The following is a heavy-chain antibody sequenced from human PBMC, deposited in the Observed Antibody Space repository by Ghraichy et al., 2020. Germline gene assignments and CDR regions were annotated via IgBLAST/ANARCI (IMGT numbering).Heavy chain of an antibody. V-gene: IGHV1-2*02. Sequence: ASVKVSCKASGSTFSDYYIHWVRQAPGQGLEWMGWINPGGGGTNYAQKFQGRVTMTRDTSITTAYLELRRLRSDDTAVYYCARDLVTGDSYYYYGLDVWGRGTTVTVS. D-gene: IGHD1-20*01. CDR2: INPGGGGT. CDR1: GSTFSDYY. CDR3: ARDLVTGDSYYYYGLDV. J-gene: IGHJ6*02.